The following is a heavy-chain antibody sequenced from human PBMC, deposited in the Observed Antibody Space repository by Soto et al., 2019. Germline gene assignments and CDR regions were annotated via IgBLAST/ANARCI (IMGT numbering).Heavy chain of an antibody. CDR2: ISGSGGST. Sequence: QAGGSLRLSCAASGFTFSSYAMSWVRQAPGKGLEWVSAISGSGGSTYYADSVKGRFTISRDNSKNTLYLQMNSLRAEDTAVYYCAKGSMVRATRPYYYYGMDVWGQGTTVTVSS. D-gene: IGHD3-10*01. J-gene: IGHJ6*02. CDR3: AKGSMVRATRPYYYYGMDV. CDR1: GFTFSSYA. V-gene: IGHV3-23*01.